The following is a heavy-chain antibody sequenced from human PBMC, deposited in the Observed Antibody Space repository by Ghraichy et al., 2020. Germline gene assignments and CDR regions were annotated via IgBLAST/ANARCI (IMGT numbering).Heavy chain of an antibody. CDR2: ISSVDNII. CDR3: ARGYCSSTRCYGEWAYFDY. D-gene: IGHD2-2*01. V-gene: IGHV3-48*03. CDR1: GFTFSSYK. Sequence: GGSLRLSCAASGFTFSSYKMNWVRQAPGKGLEWVSYISSVDNIIYYADSVKGRFTISRDNAQNSLYLQMNSLRAEDTAVYYCARGYCSSTRCYGEWAYFDYWGQGTLVTVSS. J-gene: IGHJ4*02.